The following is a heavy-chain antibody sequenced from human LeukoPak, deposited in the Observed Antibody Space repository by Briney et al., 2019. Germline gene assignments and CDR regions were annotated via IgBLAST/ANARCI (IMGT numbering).Heavy chain of an antibody. CDR2: INHSGSS. V-gene: IGHV4-34*01. D-gene: IGHD6-13*01. Sequence: SETLSLTCAVYGGSFSGYYWSWIRQPPGKGLEWIGEINHSGSSNHNLPLKSRVTISVDTSTYQSSLKLSSVTAADTAVYYCARAHRGVSKAGTKTIEQRAFDIWGQGTMVTVSS. J-gene: IGHJ3*02. CDR3: ARAHRGVSKAGTKTIEQRAFDI. CDR1: GGSFSGYY.